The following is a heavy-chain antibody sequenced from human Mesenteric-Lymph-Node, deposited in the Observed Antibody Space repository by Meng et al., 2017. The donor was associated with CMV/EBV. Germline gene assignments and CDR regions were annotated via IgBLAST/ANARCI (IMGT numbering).Heavy chain of an antibody. Sequence: GESLKISCAASGFTFTNFWMSWVRQAPGKGLEWVANIKRDGSEKYYVDSVKGRFTISRDNAKNSLYLQMNSLRAEDTAVYYCARVGTETGSGSYSQYFQHWGQGTLVTVSS. D-gene: IGHD3-10*01. CDR3: ARVGTETGSGSYSQYFQH. CDR1: GFTFTNFW. J-gene: IGHJ1*01. CDR2: IKRDGSEK. V-gene: IGHV3-7*01.